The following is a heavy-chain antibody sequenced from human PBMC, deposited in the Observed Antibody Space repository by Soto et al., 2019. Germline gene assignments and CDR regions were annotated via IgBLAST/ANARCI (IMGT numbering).Heavy chain of an antibody. CDR1: GGTFSSYA. CDR2: VIPIFGTA. D-gene: IGHD2-2*01. Sequence: QVQLVQSGAEVKKPGSSVKVSCKASGGTFSSYAISWVRQAPGQGLEWMGGVIPIFGTANYAQKFQGRVTIPADEATSTAYMELSSLRSEDTAVYYCARDPSVVPAAKWFDPWGQGTLVTVSS. J-gene: IGHJ5*02. V-gene: IGHV1-69*01. CDR3: ARDPSVVPAAKWFDP.